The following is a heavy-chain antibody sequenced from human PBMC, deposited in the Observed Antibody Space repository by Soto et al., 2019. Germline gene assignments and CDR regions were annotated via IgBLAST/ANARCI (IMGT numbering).Heavy chain of an antibody. CDR3: ANYDSSGFGIWG. V-gene: IGHV4-59*01. D-gene: IGHD3-22*01. CDR2: IYYSGST. Sequence: QVQLQESGPGLVKPSETLPLTCTVSGGSISSYYWSWIRQPPGKGLEWIGYIYYSGSTNYNPSLKSRVTISIDTSNNQFSLRLSSVTAADTAVYYCANYDSSGFGIWGWGQGTLVTVSS. CDR1: GGSISSYY. J-gene: IGHJ4*02.